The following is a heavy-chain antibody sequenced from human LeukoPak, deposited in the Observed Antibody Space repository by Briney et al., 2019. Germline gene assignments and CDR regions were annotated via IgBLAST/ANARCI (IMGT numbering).Heavy chain of an antibody. CDR3: ARGAELLWFGESFGY. V-gene: IGHV4-39*07. J-gene: IGHJ4*02. CDR1: GGAISSSSYY. CDR2: IYYSGST. D-gene: IGHD3-10*01. Sequence: PSETLSLTCTISGGAISSSSYYWVWIRQPPGKGLEWIGSIYYSGSTYYNPSLKSRVTISVDTSKNQFSLKLSSVTAADTAVYYCARGAELLWFGESFGYWGQGTLVTVSS.